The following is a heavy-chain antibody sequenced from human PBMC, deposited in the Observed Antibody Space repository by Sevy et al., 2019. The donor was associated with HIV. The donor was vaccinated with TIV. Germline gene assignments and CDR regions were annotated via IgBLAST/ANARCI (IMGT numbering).Heavy chain of an antibody. J-gene: IGHJ4*02. V-gene: IGHV1-18*01. CDR2: ISAYNGNT. Sequence: ASVKVSCKASGYTFTSYGISWVRQAPGQGLEWMGWISAYNGNTNYAQKLQGRVTMTTDTSTSTAYMELRSLRSDDTAMYYCARTAVKYYYDSSGYEFDYWGQGTLVTVSS. D-gene: IGHD3-22*01. CDR3: ARTAVKYYYDSSGYEFDY. CDR1: GYTFTSYG.